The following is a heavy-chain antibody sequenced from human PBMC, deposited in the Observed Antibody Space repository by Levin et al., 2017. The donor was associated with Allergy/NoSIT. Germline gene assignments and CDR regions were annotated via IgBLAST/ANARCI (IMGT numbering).Heavy chain of an antibody. V-gene: IGHV5-51*01. CDR3: ATLPTVTTGEGWFDP. D-gene: IGHD4-17*01. CDR2: IYPGDSDT. Sequence: GESLKISCKGSGYSFTSYWIGWVRQMPGKGLEWMGIIYPGDSDTRYSPSFQGQVTISADKSISTAYLQWSSLKASDTAMYYCATLPTVTTGEGWFDPWGQGTLVTVSS. CDR1: GYSFTSYW. J-gene: IGHJ5*02.